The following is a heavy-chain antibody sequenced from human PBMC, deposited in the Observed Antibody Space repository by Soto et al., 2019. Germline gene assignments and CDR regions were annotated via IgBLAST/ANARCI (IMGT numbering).Heavy chain of an antibody. CDR2: IVVGSGNT. D-gene: IGHD3-10*01. Sequence: SVKVSCKASGFTFTSSAVQWVRQARGQRLEWIGWIVVGSGNTNYAQKFQERVTMTRDTSTSTVYMELSSLRSEDTAVYYCARDWSGIGVPSMDVWGQGTTVTVSS. J-gene: IGHJ6*02. CDR1: GFTFTSSA. CDR3: ARDWSGIGVPSMDV. V-gene: IGHV1-58*01.